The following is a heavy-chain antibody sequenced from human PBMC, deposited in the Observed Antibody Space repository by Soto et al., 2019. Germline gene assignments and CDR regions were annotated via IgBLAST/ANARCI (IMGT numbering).Heavy chain of an antibody. Sequence: GGSLRLSCAASGFTFSSYGMHWVRQAPGKGLEWVAVISYDGSNKYYADSVKGRFTISRDNSKNTLYLQMNSLRAEDTAVYYCAKDAYSSSWSGINYYYYGMDVWGQGTTVTVSS. D-gene: IGHD6-13*01. CDR3: AKDAYSSSWSGINYYYYGMDV. CDR1: GFTFSSYG. V-gene: IGHV3-30*18. J-gene: IGHJ6*02. CDR2: ISYDGSNK.